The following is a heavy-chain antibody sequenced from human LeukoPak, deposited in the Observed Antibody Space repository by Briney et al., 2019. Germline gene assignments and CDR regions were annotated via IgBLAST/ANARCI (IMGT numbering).Heavy chain of an antibody. J-gene: IGHJ6*02. V-gene: IGHV1-18*01. Sequence: ASVKVSCKVSGYTFTSYGISWVRQAPGQGLEWMGWISAYNGNTNYAQKLQGRVTMTTDTSTSTAYMELRSLRSDDTAVYYCARARVSHCSSTSCPYYYYYYGMDVWGQGTTVTVSS. CDR2: ISAYNGNT. CDR3: ARARVSHCSSTSCPYYYYYYGMDV. D-gene: IGHD2-2*01. CDR1: GYTFTSYG.